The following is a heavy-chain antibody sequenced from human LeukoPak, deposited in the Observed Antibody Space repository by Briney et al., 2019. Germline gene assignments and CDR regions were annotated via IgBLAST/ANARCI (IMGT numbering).Heavy chain of an antibody. CDR2: INPNSGGT. D-gene: IGHD2-8*02. CDR1: GYTFTGYY. J-gene: IGHJ6*03. V-gene: IGHV1-2*02. Sequence: ASVKVSCKASGYTFTGYYMHWVRQAPGQGLEWMGWINPNSGGTNYAQKFQGRVTMTRDTSISTAYMELSRLRSDDTAVYYCARALGGTGGYYYYMDVRGKGTTVTVSS. CDR3: ARALGGTGGYYYYMDV.